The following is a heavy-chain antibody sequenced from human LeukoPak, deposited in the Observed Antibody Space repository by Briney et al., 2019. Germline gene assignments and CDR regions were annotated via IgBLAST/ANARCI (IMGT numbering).Heavy chain of an antibody. CDR1: GASISSYY. Sequence: PSETLSLTCTVSGASISSYYWSWIRQPPGKGLEWIGYVYYSGSTNYNPSLKSRVTISVDTSKNQFSLKLSSVTAADTAVYYCARGVKPGDIVVVPAAGNYFDYWGQGTLVTVSS. D-gene: IGHD2-2*01. J-gene: IGHJ4*02. CDR2: VYYSGST. V-gene: IGHV4-59*12. CDR3: ARGVKPGDIVVVPAAGNYFDY.